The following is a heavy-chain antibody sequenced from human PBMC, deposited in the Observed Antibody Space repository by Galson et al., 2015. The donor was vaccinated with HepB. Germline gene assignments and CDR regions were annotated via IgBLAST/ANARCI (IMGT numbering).Heavy chain of an antibody. J-gene: IGHJ4*02. V-gene: IGHV3-66*01. D-gene: IGHD3-22*01. CDR1: GFTVSSNY. CDR3: ARDPYDSSGYYGY. CDR2: IYSGGST. Sequence: SLRLSCAASGFTVSSNYMSWVRQAPGKGLEWVSVIYSGGSTYYADSVKGKFTISRDNSKNTLYLQMNSLRAEDTAVYYCARDPYDSSGYYGYWGQGTLVTVSS.